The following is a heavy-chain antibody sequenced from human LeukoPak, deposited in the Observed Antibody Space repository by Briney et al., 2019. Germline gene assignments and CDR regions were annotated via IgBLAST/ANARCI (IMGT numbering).Heavy chain of an antibody. CDR1: GFXFSSYS. V-gene: IGHV3-21*01. CDR3: AGAYFYDSSGFYGY. Sequence: GGSLRLSCGASGFXFSSYSINWVRQTPGKGLEWVSYISSSSYIYYADSVKGRFTISRDNAKNSLYLQMNSLRAEDTAVYYCAGAYFYDSSGFYGYWGQGTLATVSS. D-gene: IGHD3-22*01. J-gene: IGHJ4*02. CDR2: ISSSSYI.